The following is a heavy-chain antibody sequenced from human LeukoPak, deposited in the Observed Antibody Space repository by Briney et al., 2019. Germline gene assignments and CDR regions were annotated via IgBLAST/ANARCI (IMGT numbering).Heavy chain of an antibody. V-gene: IGHV3-30*04. CDR3: AKDQWELRYYFDY. CDR2: ISYDGSKK. Sequence: SGWSLRLSCAASGFTFTDYSIHWVRQAPGKGLEWMAVISYDGSKKYYADSVKGRFTISRDNSKNTLYLQMNSLRAEDTAVYYCAKDQWELRYYFDYWGQGTLVTVSS. J-gene: IGHJ4*02. D-gene: IGHD1-26*01. CDR1: GFTFTDYS.